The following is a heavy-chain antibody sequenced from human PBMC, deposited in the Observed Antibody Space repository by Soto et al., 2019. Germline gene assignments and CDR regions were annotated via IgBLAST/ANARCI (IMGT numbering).Heavy chain of an antibody. CDR2: VNNGGGGT. CDR3: AKERLVRGIDY. CDR1: GFTFSNYA. V-gene: IGHV3-23*01. J-gene: IGHJ4*02. D-gene: IGHD6-6*01. Sequence: EVLLLDSGGGLVQPGGSLRLSCAASGFTFSNYAMTWVRQAPGKGPEWISTVNNGGGGTYYADSVKGRFTISRDTSNNTLDLQVSSLRAEDTAVYYCAKERLVRGIDYWGPGILVTVS.